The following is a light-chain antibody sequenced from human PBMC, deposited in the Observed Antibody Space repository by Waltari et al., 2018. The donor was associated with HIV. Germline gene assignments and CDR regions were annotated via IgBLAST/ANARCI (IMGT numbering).Light chain of an antibody. Sequence: QSALTQPASVSGSPGQSITVSCTGTSSDIGAYGCVSWYQQTPGTAPKLVIYEVAYRPSGISNRFSGSKSGNTASLTISGLQTEDEADYYCSSFTTSDTLLFGGGTKVTVL. CDR2: EVA. V-gene: IGLV2-14*01. CDR1: SSDIGAYGC. CDR3: SSFTTSDTLL. J-gene: IGLJ2*01.